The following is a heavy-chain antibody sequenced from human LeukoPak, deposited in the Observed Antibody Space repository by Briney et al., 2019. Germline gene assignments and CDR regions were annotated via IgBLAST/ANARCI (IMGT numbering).Heavy chain of an antibody. CDR1: GFTFSSYG. CDR3: ARSTCSSGGTCYSALVY. CDR2: ISYDGSNK. J-gene: IGHJ4*02. D-gene: IGHD2-15*01. Sequence: GGSLRLSCAASGFTFSSYGMHWVRQAPGKGLEWVAVISYDGSNKYYADSVKGRFTISRDNSKNTLYLQMNSLRVEDTAVYYCARSTCSSGGTCYSALVYWGQGTLVTVSS. V-gene: IGHV3-30*03.